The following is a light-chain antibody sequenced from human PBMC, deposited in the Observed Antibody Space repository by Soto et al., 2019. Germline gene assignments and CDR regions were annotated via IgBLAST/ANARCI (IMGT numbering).Light chain of an antibody. Sequence: EIVLTQSPGTLSLSPGQRATLSCRASQSVSSSYLAWYQQKTGQAPRLLIYGASSRATGIPDRFSGSESGTDFPLPLSRREPEDFAVYYCQKYGSSPGTFGKGTKVNIK. V-gene: IGKV3-20*01. CDR2: GAS. CDR3: QKYGSSPGT. CDR1: QSVSSSY. J-gene: IGKJ1*01.